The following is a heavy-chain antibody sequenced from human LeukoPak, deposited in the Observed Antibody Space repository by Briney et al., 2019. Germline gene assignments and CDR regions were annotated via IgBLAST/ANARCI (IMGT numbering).Heavy chain of an antibody. Sequence: GASVKVSCKASGYTFTSYDINWVRQATGQGLEWMGWMNPNSGNTGYAQKFQGRVTMTRNTSISTAYMELSSLRSEDTAVYYCARALRGDSSGYYYYFDYWGQGTLVTVSS. CDR1: GYTFTSYD. D-gene: IGHD3-22*01. J-gene: IGHJ4*02. CDR2: MNPNSGNT. CDR3: ARALRGDSSGYYYYFDY. V-gene: IGHV1-8*01.